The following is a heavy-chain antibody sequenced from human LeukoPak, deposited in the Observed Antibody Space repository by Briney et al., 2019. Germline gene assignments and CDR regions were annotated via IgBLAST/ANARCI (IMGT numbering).Heavy chain of an antibody. D-gene: IGHD6-13*01. V-gene: IGHV4-59*01. J-gene: IGHJ4*02. CDR1: GVSISSYY. CDR3: ARARRYTSSAFDY. Sequence: SEILSLTCTVSGVSISSYYWSWIRQPPGKGLEWIGYIYSSGSTNYNPSLKSRVTISVDTSKNQFSLKLTSVTAADTAFYYCARARRYTSSAFDYWGQGTLVTVSS. CDR2: IYSSGST.